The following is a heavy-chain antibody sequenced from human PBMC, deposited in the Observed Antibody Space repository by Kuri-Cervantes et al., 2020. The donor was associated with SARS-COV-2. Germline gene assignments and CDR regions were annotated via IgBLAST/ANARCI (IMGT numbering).Heavy chain of an antibody. CDR1: GYTITELS. V-gene: IGHV1-24*01. CDR2: FDPEDGET. Sequence: ASVKVSCKVSGYTITELSMHWVRQAPGKGLEWMGGFDPEDGETIYAQKFQGRVTMTEDTSTDAAYMELSSLRSEDTAVYYCATGPPLVGATSLGGWFDPWGQGTLVTVSS. D-gene: IGHD1-26*01. CDR3: ATGPPLVGATSLGGWFDP. J-gene: IGHJ5*02.